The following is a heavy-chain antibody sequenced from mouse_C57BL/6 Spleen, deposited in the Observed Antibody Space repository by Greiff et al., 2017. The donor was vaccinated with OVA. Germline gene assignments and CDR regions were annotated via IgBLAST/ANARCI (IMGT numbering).Heavy chain of an antibody. CDR3: AREGAYYAMDY. D-gene: IGHD6-1*01. CDR2: IYPSDSET. CDR1: GYTFTSYW. V-gene: IGHV1-61*01. Sequence: QVQLQQPGAELVRPGSSVQLSCKASGYTFTSYWMAWVTQRPGQGLEWIGNIYPSDSETHYNQKFKDKATLTVDKSSSTAYMQLSSLTSEDSAVYYCAREGAYYAMDYWGQGTSVTVSS. J-gene: IGHJ4*01.